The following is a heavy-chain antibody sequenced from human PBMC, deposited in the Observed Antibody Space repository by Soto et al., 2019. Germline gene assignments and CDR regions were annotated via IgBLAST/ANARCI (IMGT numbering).Heavy chain of an antibody. Sequence: GGSLRLSCAASGFTFSSYGMHWVRQAPGKGLEWVAVISYDGSNKYYADSVKGRFTISKDNSKNTLYLQMNSLRAEDTAVYYCAKIPRSGYDFPLYYMDVWGKGTTVTVSS. CDR3: AKIPRSGYDFPLYYMDV. CDR1: GFTFSSYG. D-gene: IGHD5-12*01. J-gene: IGHJ6*03. CDR2: ISYDGSNK. V-gene: IGHV3-30*18.